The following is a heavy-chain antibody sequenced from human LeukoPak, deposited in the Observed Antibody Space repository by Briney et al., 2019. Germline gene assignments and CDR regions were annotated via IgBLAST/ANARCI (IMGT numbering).Heavy chain of an antibody. D-gene: IGHD3-16*01. CDR2: IYYSGYT. V-gene: IGHV4-59*01. CDR3: ARETSQKGAHYMDV. CDR1: GGSISIYY. J-gene: IGHJ6*03. Sequence: SETLSLTCTVSGGSISIYYWSWIRQPPGKGLEYIGYIYYSGYTNYNPSLKSRVTISVDTSKNQFSLKLSSVTAADTAVYYCARETSQKGAHYMDVWGKGTTVTISS.